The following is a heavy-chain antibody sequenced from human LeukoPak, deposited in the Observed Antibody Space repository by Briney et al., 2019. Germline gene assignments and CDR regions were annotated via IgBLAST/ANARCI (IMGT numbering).Heavy chain of an antibody. V-gene: IGHV3-21*01. CDR1: GFTFSSYN. J-gene: IGHJ6*02. CDR2: ISSSSTHI. D-gene: IGHD6-13*01. Sequence: GGSLRLSCAASGFTFSSYNMHWVRQAPGKGLEWVSSISSSSTHIYYADFLKGRSTISRDNAKNSLYLQVNSLRAEDTPVYYCARSASSSWYGLDVWGQGTTVTVSS. CDR3: ARSASSSWYGLDV.